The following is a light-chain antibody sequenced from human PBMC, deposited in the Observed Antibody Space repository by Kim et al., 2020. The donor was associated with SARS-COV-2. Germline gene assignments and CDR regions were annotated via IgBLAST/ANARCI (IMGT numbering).Light chain of an antibody. CDR3: QQRSNWPGT. Sequence: SLAPGERAPLSCRASQGVSSYLAWYQQKPGQAPRLLIYDASNRATGIPARFSGSGSGTDFTLTISSLEPEDVAVYYCQQRSNWPGTFGQGTKLEI. CDR2: DAS. CDR1: QGVSSY. V-gene: IGKV3-11*01. J-gene: IGKJ2*01.